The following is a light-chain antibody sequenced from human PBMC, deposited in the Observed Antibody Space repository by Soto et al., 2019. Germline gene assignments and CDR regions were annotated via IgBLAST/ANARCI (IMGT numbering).Light chain of an antibody. CDR3: AAWDDNLNAYV. V-gene: IGLV1-47*02. Sequence: QSVLTQPPSASSTPGQTVTMSCSGSTSNIGTFYVYWYQPLPGTAPKLLIYLGDQRASGVSGRFSGSKSGTSASLAINGLRSDDEADYYCAAWDDNLNAYVFGSGTKLPVL. CDR1: TSNIGTFY. J-gene: IGLJ1*01. CDR2: LGD.